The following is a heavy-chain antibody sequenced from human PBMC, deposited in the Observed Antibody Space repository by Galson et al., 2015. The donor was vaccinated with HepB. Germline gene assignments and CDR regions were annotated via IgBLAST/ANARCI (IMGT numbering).Heavy chain of an antibody. CDR2: INTDGTIT. J-gene: IGHJ5*02. V-gene: IGHV3-74*01. CDR3: ARLFYSSTSRWFDP. Sequence: SLRLSCAASGFTFSTYWMHWVRQAPGKGLVWVSRINTDGTITTYADSVRGRFTISRDNAKNTLYLQMSSLRADDTAVYYCARLFYSSTSRWFDPWGQGTLVTVSS. D-gene: IGHD6-19*01. CDR1: GFTFSTYW.